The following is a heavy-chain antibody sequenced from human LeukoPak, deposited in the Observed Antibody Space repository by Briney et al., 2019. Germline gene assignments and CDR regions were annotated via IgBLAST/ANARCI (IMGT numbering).Heavy chain of an antibody. CDR1: GFTFSSYA. J-gene: IGHJ4*02. D-gene: IGHD3-10*01. CDR2: ISYDGSNK. CDR3: AGGELYGITMVRGLD. Sequence: GRSLRLSCAASGFTFSSYAMHWVRQAPGRGLEWVAVISYDGSNKYYADSVKGRFTISRDNSKNTLYLQMNSLRAEDTAVYYGAGGELYGITMVRGLDWGQGALVTVFS. V-gene: IGHV3-30-3*01.